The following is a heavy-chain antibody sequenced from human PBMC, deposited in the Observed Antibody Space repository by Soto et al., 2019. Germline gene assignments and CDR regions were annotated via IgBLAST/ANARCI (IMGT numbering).Heavy chain of an antibody. D-gene: IGHD1-1*01. CDR3: VNWNDEDVD. V-gene: IGHV3-23*01. CDR2: ISGTAVST. Sequence: LRLSCVASGFTFSKYAMNWVRQAPGKGLEWVATISGTAVSTDYADSVKGRFTISRDNSRNTVSLQMDNLRVEDTATYYCVNWNDEDVDWGQGTLVTVSS. J-gene: IGHJ4*01. CDR1: GFTFSKYA.